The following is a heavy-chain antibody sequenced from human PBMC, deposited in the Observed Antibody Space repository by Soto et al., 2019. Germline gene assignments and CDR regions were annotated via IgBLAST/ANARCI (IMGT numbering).Heavy chain of an antibody. V-gene: IGHV2-5*02. Sequence: QITLKESGPTLVKPTQTLTLTCTFSGFSLSTSGVGVGWIRQPPGKALEWLALIYWDDDKGYSPSLKSRLTITKDTSKNQVVLTMTNMDAVDTATYYCAHRMYVGSWYSLFDPWGQGTLVTVSS. J-gene: IGHJ5*02. CDR3: AHRMYVGSWYSLFDP. D-gene: IGHD2-8*01. CDR2: IYWDDDK. CDR1: GFSLSTSGVG.